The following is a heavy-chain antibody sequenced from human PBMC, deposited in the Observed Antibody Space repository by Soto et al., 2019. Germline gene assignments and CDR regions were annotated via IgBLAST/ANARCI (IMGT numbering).Heavy chain of an antibody. Sequence: QVQLVQSGAEVKKPGSSVKVSCKDSGGTFSSYAISWVRQAPGQGLEWMGGIIPIFGTANYAQKFQGRVTITADESTSTAYMELSSLRSEDTAVYYCARDRDYYDSSGYPNFDYWGQGTLVTVSS. D-gene: IGHD3-22*01. CDR2: IIPIFGTA. CDR3: ARDRDYYDSSGYPNFDY. CDR1: GGTFSSYA. J-gene: IGHJ4*02. V-gene: IGHV1-69*01.